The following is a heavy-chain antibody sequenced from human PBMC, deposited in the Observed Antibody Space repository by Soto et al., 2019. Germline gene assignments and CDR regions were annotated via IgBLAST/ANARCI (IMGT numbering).Heavy chain of an antibody. D-gene: IGHD1-26*01. Sequence: LRLSCAASGFTFSNAWMSWVRQAPGKGLEWVGRIKSKTDGGTTDYAAPVKGRFTISRDDSKNTLYLQMNSLKTEDTAVYYCTTGQWELRLTGIYYFDYWGQGTLVTVSS. V-gene: IGHV3-15*01. CDR1: GFTFSNAW. J-gene: IGHJ4*02. CDR3: TTGQWELRLTGIYYFDY. CDR2: IKSKTDGGTT.